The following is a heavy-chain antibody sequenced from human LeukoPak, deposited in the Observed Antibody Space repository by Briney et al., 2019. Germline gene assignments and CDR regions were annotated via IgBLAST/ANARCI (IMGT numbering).Heavy chain of an antibody. J-gene: IGHJ4*02. D-gene: IGHD2-15*01. CDR2: MNPNSGNT. CDR1: GYTFTGYY. V-gene: IGHV1-8*03. CDR3: ARDLSPDPIVVVVAATGFDY. Sequence: ASVKVSCKASGYTFTGYYMHWVRQATGQGLEWMGWMNPNSGNTGYAQKFQGRVTITRNTSISTAYMELSSLRSEDTAVYYCARDLSPDPIVVVVAATGFDYWGQGTLVTVSS.